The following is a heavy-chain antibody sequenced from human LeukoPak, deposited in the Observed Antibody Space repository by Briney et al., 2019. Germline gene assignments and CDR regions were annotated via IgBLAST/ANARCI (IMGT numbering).Heavy chain of an antibody. V-gene: IGHV4-59*01. Sequence: SETLSLTCTVSGGSISSYYWSWIRQPPGKGLEWIGYIYYSGSTNYNPSLKSRVTISVDTSKNQFSLKLSSVTAADTAVYYCARAGVAVAGGGWFDPWGQGALVTVSS. J-gene: IGHJ5*02. CDR1: GGSISSYY. CDR2: IYYSGST. D-gene: IGHD6-19*01. CDR3: ARAGVAVAGGGWFDP.